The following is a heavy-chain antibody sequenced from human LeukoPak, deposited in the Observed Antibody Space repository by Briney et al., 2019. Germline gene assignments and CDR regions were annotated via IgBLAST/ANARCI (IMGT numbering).Heavy chain of an antibody. V-gene: IGHV4-30-2*01. CDR3: ARMPITMVRGVTYFDY. D-gene: IGHD3-10*01. CDR2: IYHSGST. CDR1: GGSISSGGYS. Sequence: SETLSLTCAVSGGSISSGGYSWSWIRQPPGKGLEWIGYIYHSGSTYYNPSLKSRVTISVDRSKNQFSLKLSSVTAADTAVYYCARMPITMVRGVTYFDYRGQGTLVTVSS. J-gene: IGHJ4*02.